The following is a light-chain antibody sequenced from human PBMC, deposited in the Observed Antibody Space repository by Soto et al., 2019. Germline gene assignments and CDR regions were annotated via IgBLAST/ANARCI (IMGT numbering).Light chain of an antibody. J-gene: IGKJ2*01. Sequence: EIQMTQXPSSLSASVGERVTITCRASQSIDSYLNWYQQKPGKAPKLLIYAVSNLQSGVPSRFSGSGSGTDFSLTVSSLQPEDSATYYCQQTYSTPLYTFGQGTKLEIK. CDR3: QQTYSTPLYT. CDR1: QSIDSY. CDR2: AVS. V-gene: IGKV1-39*01.